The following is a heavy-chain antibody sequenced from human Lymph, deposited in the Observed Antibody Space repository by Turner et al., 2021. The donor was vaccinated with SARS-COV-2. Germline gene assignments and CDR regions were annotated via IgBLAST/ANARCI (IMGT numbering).Heavy chain of an antibody. Sequence: QVHLQQWGAGLLKPSETLSLTCAVDGGSFSDYNWSWIRQPPGKGLEWMGEINHIGSTNYNPSLKSRVTISVDTSKNQFSLKLNSVTAADTAVYYCARVVIAVAGTYPIQVYYYYGMDVWGQGTTVTVSS. V-gene: IGHV4-34*01. D-gene: IGHD6-19*01. J-gene: IGHJ6*02. CDR2: INHIGST. CDR1: GGSFSDYN. CDR3: ARVVIAVAGTYPIQVYYYYGMDV.